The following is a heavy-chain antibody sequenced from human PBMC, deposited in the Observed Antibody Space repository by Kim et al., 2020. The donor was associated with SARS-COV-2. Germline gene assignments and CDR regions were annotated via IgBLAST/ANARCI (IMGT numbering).Heavy chain of an antibody. CDR2: MTAPDDNT. D-gene: IGHD3-3*01. CDR3: VKSAWLDY. CDR1: GFTFGTFA. J-gene: IGHJ4*02. V-gene: IGHV3-23*01. Sequence: GGSLRLSCVASGFTFGTFAMSWVRQAPGKGLKWVSVMTAPDDNTYYAESVKGRFTVSRDSARNMFYLQMNSLRADDTAVYYCVKSAWLDYWGPGTLVTVSS.